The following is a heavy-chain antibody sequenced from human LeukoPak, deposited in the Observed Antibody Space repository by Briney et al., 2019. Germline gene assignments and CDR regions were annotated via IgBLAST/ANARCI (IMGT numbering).Heavy chain of an antibody. J-gene: IGHJ4*02. CDR2: IHHSGST. CDR3: ARGLSLAAAGTGYSFDY. V-gene: IGHV4-34*01. CDR1: GGSFSGDY. D-gene: IGHD6-13*01. Sequence: SETLSLTCAVYGGSFSGDYWSWIRQPPGKGLEWTGEIHHSGSTNYNPSLKSRVTISVDTSKNQFSLKLTSVTAADTAVYYCARGLSLAAAGTGYSFDYWGQGTQVTVSS.